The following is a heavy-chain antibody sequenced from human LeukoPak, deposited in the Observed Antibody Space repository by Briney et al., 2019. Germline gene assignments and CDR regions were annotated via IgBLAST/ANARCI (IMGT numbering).Heavy chain of an antibody. Sequence: ASVKVSCKASGYTFTSYYMHWVRQAPGQGLEWMGIINPSGGSTSYAQKFQGRVTMTRDMSTSTVYVELSSLRSEDTAVYYCARASGGDIAAAGQNWFDPWGQGTLVTVSS. J-gene: IGHJ5*02. D-gene: IGHD6-13*01. V-gene: IGHV1-46*01. CDR2: INPSGGST. CDR3: ARASGGDIAAAGQNWFDP. CDR1: GYTFTSYY.